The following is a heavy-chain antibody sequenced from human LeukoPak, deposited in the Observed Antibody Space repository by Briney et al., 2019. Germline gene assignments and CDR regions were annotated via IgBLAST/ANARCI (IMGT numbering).Heavy chain of an antibody. CDR1: GDSVSSNITA. J-gene: IGHJ4*02. D-gene: IGHD6-19*01. CDR2: TYYRSKWYN. Sequence: SGTLSLTCAISGDSVSSNITAWNWHRQSPSRGLEWLGRTYYRSKWYNDYAVSVKSRITINPDTSKNQFSLQLNSVTPEDTAVYYCARGWAFAYWGQGTLVTVSS. CDR3: ARGWAFAY. V-gene: IGHV6-1*01.